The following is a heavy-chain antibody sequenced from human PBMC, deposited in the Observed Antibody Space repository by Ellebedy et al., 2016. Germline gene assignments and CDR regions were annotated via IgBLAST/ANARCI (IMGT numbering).Heavy chain of an antibody. CDR2: ISADGDNT. CDR3: RQGHYADY. Sequence: GESLKISCTASGLNFNTFFMSWVRQAPGKGLEWVSTISADGDNTRFADSVKGRFTVSRDNSRNTVYLRMNNLRVEDTARYYCRQGHYADYWGQGTLVTVSS. V-gene: IGHV3-23*01. CDR1: GLNFNTFF. J-gene: IGHJ4*02.